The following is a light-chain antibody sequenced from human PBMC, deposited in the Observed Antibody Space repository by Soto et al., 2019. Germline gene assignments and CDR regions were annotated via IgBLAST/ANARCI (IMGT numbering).Light chain of an antibody. J-gene: IGLJ2*01. CDR2: DVS. Sequence: QSVLTQPASVSGSPGQSITISCTGTSSDVGGYNYVSWYQQHPGKAPKLMFYDVSNRPSGVSNRFSGSQSGNTASLTISGLQAEDDADYYCSSYTSSSTLVVFGGGTKLTVL. CDR3: SSYTSSSTLVV. V-gene: IGLV2-14*01. CDR1: SSDVGGYNY.